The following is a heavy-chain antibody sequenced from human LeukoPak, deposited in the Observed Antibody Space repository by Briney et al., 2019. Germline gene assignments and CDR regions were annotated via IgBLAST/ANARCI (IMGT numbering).Heavy chain of an antibody. J-gene: IGHJ5*02. CDR1: GFTFSSYS. D-gene: IGHD3-10*01. Sequence: GRSLRLSCAASGFTFSSYSMNSVRQAPGKGLEWVSSISSSSSYKYYADSVKGRFTIYRDNAKNSLYLQMNSLRAEDTAVYYCARDPFYGEGNWFDRWGQGTLVTVSS. CDR3: ARDPFYGEGNWFDR. V-gene: IGHV3-21*01. CDR2: ISSSSSYK.